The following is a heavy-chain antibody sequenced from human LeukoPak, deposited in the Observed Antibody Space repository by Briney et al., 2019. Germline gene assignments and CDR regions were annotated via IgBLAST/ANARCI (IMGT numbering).Heavy chain of an antibody. Sequence: GGSLRLSCAASGFTFSSYAMSWVPQAPGKGLEWVSDISGSGGSTYYADSVKGRFTISRDNSKNTLYLQMNSLRAEDTAVYYVTILKYYYYYMEVWGKGTTGTVSS. CDR3: TILKYYYYYMEV. V-gene: IGHV3-23*01. D-gene: IGHD3-9*01. J-gene: IGHJ6*03. CDR1: GFTFSSYA. CDR2: ISGSGGST.